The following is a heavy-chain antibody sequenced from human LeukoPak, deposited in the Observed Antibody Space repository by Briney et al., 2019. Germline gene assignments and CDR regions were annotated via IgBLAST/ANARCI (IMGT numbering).Heavy chain of an antibody. CDR3: AKDQREVGYFDY. V-gene: IGHV3-30*18. D-gene: IGHD1-26*01. J-gene: IGHJ4*02. CDR1: GFTFSSYG. Sequence: PRRSLTLSCAASGFTFSSYGMHWVRQPPGKGLEWVAVISYDGSNKYYADSVKGRFTISRDNSKNTLYLQMNSLRAEDTAVYYCAKDQREVGYFDYWGQGTLVTVSS. CDR2: ISYDGSNK.